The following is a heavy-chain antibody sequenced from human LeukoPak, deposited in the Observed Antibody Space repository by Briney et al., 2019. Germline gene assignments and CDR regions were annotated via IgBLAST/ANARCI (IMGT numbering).Heavy chain of an antibody. D-gene: IGHD2-15*01. CDR3: ARGSFHCSGGSCYLNDAFDI. CDR2: IYYSGST. V-gene: IGHV4-39*07. CDR1: GGSISSSSYY. J-gene: IGHJ3*02. Sequence: SETLSLTCTVSGGSISSSSYYWGWIRQPPGKGLEWIGSIYYSGSTYYNPSLKSRVTISVDTSKNQFSLKLSSVTAADTAVYYCARGSFHCSGGSCYLNDAFDIWGQGTMVTVSS.